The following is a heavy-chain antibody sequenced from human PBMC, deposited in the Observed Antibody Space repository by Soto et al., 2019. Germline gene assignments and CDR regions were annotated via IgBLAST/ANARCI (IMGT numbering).Heavy chain of an antibody. CDR1: GGSFSGYY. Sequence: SETLSLTCAVYGGSFSGYYWSWIRQPPGKGLEWIGEINHSGSTNYNPSLKSRVTISVDTSKNQFSLKLSSVTAADTAVYYCARGEDYYDSSGTNWFDPWGQGTLVTVSS. V-gene: IGHV4-34*01. D-gene: IGHD3-22*01. CDR3: ARGEDYYDSSGTNWFDP. CDR2: INHSGST. J-gene: IGHJ5*02.